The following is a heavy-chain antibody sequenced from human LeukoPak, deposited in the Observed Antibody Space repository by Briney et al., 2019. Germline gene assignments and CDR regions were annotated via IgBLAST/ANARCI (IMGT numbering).Heavy chain of an antibody. V-gene: IGHV1-2*02. J-gene: IGHJ4*02. CDR3: ARAHCSSTSCQITLDY. CDR1: GYTFTGYY. Sequence: ASVKVSCKASGYTFTGYYMHWVRQAPGQGLEWMGWINPNSGGTNYAQKFQGRVTMTRDTSISTAYMELSRLRSDDTAVYYCARAHCSSTSCQITLDYWGQGTLVTVSS. D-gene: IGHD2-2*01. CDR2: INPNSGGT.